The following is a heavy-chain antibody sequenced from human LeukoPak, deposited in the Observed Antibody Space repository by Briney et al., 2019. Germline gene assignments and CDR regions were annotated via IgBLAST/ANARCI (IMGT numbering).Heavy chain of an antibody. V-gene: IGHV3-20*04. J-gene: IGHJ4*02. CDR3: ARGSRWELQYFDY. Sequence: PGGSLRLSCAASGFTFSSYAMSWVRQAPGKGLEWVSGINWNGGSTGYADSVKGRFTISRDNAKNSLYLQMNSLRAEDTALYYCARGSRWELQYFDYWGQGTLVTVSS. CDR2: INWNGGST. CDR1: GFTFSSYA. D-gene: IGHD1-26*01.